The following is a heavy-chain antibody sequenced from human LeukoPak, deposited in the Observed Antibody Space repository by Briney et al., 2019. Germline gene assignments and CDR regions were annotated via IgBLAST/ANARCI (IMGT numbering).Heavy chain of an antibody. J-gene: IGHJ6*02. Sequence: PGGSLRLSCAASGFSFSLYSMNWVRQAPGKGLDWVSYISSSSRTMYYADSVKGGFTISRDNAKNSLYLQMNSLRDEDAAVYYCVRDPSAGLYYYGSGSPMDVWGQGTTVTVSS. CDR3: VRDPSAGLYYYGSGSPMDV. CDR1: GFSFSLYS. CDR2: ISSSSRTM. D-gene: IGHD3-10*01. V-gene: IGHV3-48*02.